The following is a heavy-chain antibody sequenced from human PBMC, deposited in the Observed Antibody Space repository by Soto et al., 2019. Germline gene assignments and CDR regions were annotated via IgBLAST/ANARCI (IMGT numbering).Heavy chain of an antibody. V-gene: IGHV3-48*02. CDR3: ARIKLVEWFFINVDVYDMDV. J-gene: IGHJ6*02. Sequence: GGSLRLSCAASGFTFSSYAMSWVRQAPGKGLEWVSVISSDSRTIYYADSVEGRFTVSRDNARNSVSLQMDSLRDEDAAVYYCARIKLVEWFFINVDVYDMDVWGQGTPVTVS. D-gene: IGHD3-3*01. CDR2: ISSDSRTI. CDR1: GFTFSSYA.